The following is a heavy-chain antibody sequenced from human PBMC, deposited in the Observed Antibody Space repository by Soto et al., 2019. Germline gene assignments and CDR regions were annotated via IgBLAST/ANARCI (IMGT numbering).Heavy chain of an antibody. J-gene: IGHJ4*02. D-gene: IGHD6-13*01. CDR3: ASPFIAAAGTVFDY. CDR2: ISYDGSNK. CDR1: GFTFSSYA. V-gene: IGHV3-30-3*01. Sequence: HPGGSLRLSCAASGFTFSSYAMHWVRQAPGKGLEWVAVISYDGSNKYYADSVKGRFTISRDNSKNTLYLQMNSLRAEDTAVYYCASPFIAAAGTVFDYWGQGTLVTVSS.